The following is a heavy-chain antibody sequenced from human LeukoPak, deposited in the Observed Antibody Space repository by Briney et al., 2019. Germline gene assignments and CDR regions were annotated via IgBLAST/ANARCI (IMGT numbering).Heavy chain of an antibody. D-gene: IGHD3-10*01. Sequence: GGSLRLSCAASGFTVSSNYMSWVRQAPGKGLEWVSGISWNSGSIGYADSVKGRFTISRDNAKNSLYLQMNSLRAEDTALYYCAAKNMVRGVRPFDPWGQGTLVTVSS. V-gene: IGHV3-9*01. CDR3: AAKNMVRGVRPFDP. J-gene: IGHJ5*02. CDR1: GFTVSSNY. CDR2: ISWNSGSI.